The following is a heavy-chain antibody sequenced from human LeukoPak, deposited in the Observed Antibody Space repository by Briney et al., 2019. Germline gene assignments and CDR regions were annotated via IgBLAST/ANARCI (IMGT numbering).Heavy chain of an antibody. D-gene: IGHD5-18*01. Sequence: GGSLRLSCAASGFTVSSNYMSWVRQAPGKGLEWVSVIYSGGSTYYADSVKGRFTISRDNAKNSLYLQMNSLRAEDTAVYYCARDGLGYSYVGYWGQGTLVTVSS. CDR1: GFTVSSNY. CDR3: ARDGLGYSYVGY. V-gene: IGHV3-53*01. CDR2: IYSGGST. J-gene: IGHJ4*02.